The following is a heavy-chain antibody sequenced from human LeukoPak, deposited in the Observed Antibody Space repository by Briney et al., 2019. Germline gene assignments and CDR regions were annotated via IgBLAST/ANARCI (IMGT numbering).Heavy chain of an antibody. V-gene: IGHV1-8*01. Sequence: PSVKVSCKASGYTFTSYDINWVRQATGQGLEWMGWMNPNSGNTGYAQKFQGRVTMTRNTSISTAYMELSSLRSEDTAVYYCARGGVGDYYNSRGFRYYYYYYMDVWGKGTTVTVSS. D-gene: IGHD3-22*01. CDR3: ARGGVGDYYNSRGFRYYYYYYMDV. CDR1: GYTFTSYD. CDR2: MNPNSGNT. J-gene: IGHJ6*03.